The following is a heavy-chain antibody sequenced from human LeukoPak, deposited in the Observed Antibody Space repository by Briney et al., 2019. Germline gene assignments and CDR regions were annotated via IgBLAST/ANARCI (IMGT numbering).Heavy chain of an antibody. Sequence: ASVKVSCKASGYTFTSYGISWVRQAPGQGLEWMGWNSAYNGNTNYAQKLQGRVTMTTDTSTSTTYMELRSLRSDDTAVYYCASLGSSGYHWFDPWGQGTLVTVSS. J-gene: IGHJ5*02. CDR3: ASLGSSGYHWFDP. D-gene: IGHD3-22*01. CDR1: GYTFTSYG. CDR2: NSAYNGNT. V-gene: IGHV1-18*01.